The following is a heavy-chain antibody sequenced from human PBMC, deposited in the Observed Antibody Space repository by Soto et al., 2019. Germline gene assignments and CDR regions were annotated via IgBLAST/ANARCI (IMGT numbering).Heavy chain of an antibody. V-gene: IGHV3-74*01. CDR2: IKSDGGAT. CDR3: SRVPGPGPNWLHP. J-gene: IGHJ5*02. Sequence: GGSLRLSCVASGFTISIYWIHGVRQVPGKGLEWVSRIKSDGGATNYEDSVNSRFTISGDKAKNTVYLLMNDLRAEYTAIYYFSRVPGPGPNWLHPWAQRTMVTGSA. CDR1: GFTISIYW.